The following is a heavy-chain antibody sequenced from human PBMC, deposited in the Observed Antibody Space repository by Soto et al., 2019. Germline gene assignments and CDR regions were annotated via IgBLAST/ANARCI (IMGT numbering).Heavy chain of an antibody. CDR3: ARDRYGDYYAY. CDR1: GASLSSGGYY. J-gene: IGHJ4*02. D-gene: IGHD3-22*01. Sequence: QVQLLESGPGLVKPSQTLSLSCIVSGASLSSGGYYWNWIRQHPGKGLEWIGYIYFDGMTYYNLSLESRVTMSLDASKNQFSRHMSSVTAADTAVYYCARDRYGDYYAYWGQGILVTVSS. CDR2: IYFDGMT. V-gene: IGHV4-31*03.